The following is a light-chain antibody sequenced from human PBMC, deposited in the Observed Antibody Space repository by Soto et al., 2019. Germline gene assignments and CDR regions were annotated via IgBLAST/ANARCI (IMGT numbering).Light chain of an antibody. CDR3: QQRSTWLT. Sequence: EIVLTQSPATLPLSPGERATLSCRASQSVSSYLAWYQQKPGQAPRLLIYDASNRATGIPARFSGRGSGTDFTLAISSLEPEDFAVYYCQQRSTWLTFGGGTNVEIK. CDR1: QSVSSY. V-gene: IGKV3-11*01. J-gene: IGKJ4*01. CDR2: DAS.